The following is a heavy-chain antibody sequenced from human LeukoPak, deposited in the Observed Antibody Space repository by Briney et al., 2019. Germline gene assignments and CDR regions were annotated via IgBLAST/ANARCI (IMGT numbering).Heavy chain of an antibody. CDR3: ARDMTAINPGDDAFDI. Sequence: SETLSLTCTVSGGSISSYYWSWIRQPPGKGLEWIGYIYYSGSTNYNPSLKSRVTISVDTSKNQFSLKLSSVTAADTAVYYCARDMTAINPGDDAFDIWGQGTMVTVSS. D-gene: IGHD2-21*02. CDR2: IYYSGST. V-gene: IGHV4-59*01. CDR1: GGSISSYY. J-gene: IGHJ3*02.